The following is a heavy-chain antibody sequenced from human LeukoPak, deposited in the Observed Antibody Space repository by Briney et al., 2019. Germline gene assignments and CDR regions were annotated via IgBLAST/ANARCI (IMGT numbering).Heavy chain of an antibody. V-gene: IGHV1-69*13. CDR2: IIPIFGTA. CDR3: ARDPAAAGNFDY. J-gene: IGHJ4*02. Sequence: VASVTVSFTASGGTFSSYAISWVRQAPGQGLEWMGGIIPIFGTANYAQKFQGRVTITADESTSTAYMELSSLRSEDTAVYYCARDPAAAGNFDYWGQGTLVTVSS. D-gene: IGHD6-13*01. CDR1: GGTFSSYA.